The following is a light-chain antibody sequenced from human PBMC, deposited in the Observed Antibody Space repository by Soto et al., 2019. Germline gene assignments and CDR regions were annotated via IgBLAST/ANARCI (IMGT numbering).Light chain of an antibody. Sequence: QSVLTQPPSASGSPGQSVTISCTGTSSDVGAYNYVSWYQQHAGKAPKLVIYEVTKRPSGVPDRFSGSKSGNTASLTISGLQAEDEADYYCSSYTSSSTRVFGGGTKLTVL. J-gene: IGLJ2*01. CDR3: SSYTSSSTRV. CDR2: EVT. V-gene: IGLV2-8*01. CDR1: SSDVGAYNY.